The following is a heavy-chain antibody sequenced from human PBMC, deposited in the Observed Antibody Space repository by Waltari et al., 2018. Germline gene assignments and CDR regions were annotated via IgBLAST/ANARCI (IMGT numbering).Heavy chain of an antibody. V-gene: IGHV4-59*01. Sequence: QVQLQESGPGLVKPSETLSLTCTVSGGSISSYYWSWIRQPPGKGLEWIGYIYYSGSTNYNPALKSRGTISVDTSKNQFSLKLSSVTAADTAVYYCARGIQLFDYWGQGTLVTVSS. D-gene: IGHD5-18*01. CDR1: GGSISSYY. CDR2: IYYSGST. J-gene: IGHJ4*02. CDR3: ARGIQLFDY.